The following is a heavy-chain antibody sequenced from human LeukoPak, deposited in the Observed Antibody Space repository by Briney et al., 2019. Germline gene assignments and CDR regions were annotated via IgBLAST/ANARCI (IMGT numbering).Heavy chain of an antibody. J-gene: IGHJ4*02. CDR3: ARADRERGYSYGSGFDY. D-gene: IGHD5-18*01. Sequence: GSLRFSCAASGFTVSSNYMSRLSQALPNGLNWPSVFHSGGSTYYADTVKGRFTISRDNSKNTLYLQMNSLRAEDTAVYYCARADRERGYSYGSGFDYWGQGTLVTVSS. CDR2: FHSGGST. CDR1: GFTVSSNY. V-gene: IGHV3-66*01.